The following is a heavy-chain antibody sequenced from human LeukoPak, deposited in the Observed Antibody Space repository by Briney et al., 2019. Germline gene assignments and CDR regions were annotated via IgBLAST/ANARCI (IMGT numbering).Heavy chain of an antibody. V-gene: IGHV3-48*01. CDR3: TRVPYSYGFSSDY. Sequence: PGRSLRLSCAASGFTFSSYSMNWVRQAPGKGLEWISYISSSISTIYYADSVKGRFTISRDNAKNSLSLQMNSLRAEDTAVYYCTRVPYSYGFSSDYWGQGTLVTVSS. D-gene: IGHD5-18*01. CDR2: ISSSISTI. J-gene: IGHJ4*02. CDR1: GFTFSSYS.